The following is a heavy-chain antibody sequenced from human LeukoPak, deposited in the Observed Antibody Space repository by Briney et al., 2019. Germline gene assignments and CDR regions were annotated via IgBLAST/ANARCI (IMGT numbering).Heavy chain of an antibody. D-gene: IGHD6-6*01. V-gene: IGHV3-30*02. CDR1: GFTFSSYG. Sequence: GGSLRLSCAASGFTFSSYGMHWVRQAPGKGLEWAAFIRYDGSNKYYADSVKGRFTISRDNSKNTLYLQMNSLRAEDTAVYCCARNGINIAARPDDYWGQGTLVTVSS. CDR3: ARNGINIAARPDDY. J-gene: IGHJ4*02. CDR2: IRYDGSNK.